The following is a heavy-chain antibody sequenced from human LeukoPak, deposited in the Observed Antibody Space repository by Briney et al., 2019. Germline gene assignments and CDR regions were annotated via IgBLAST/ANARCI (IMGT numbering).Heavy chain of an antibody. CDR2: ISAYNGNT. J-gene: IGHJ6*02. D-gene: IGHD2-2*02. CDR1: GYTFTSYG. CDR3: ARAPEIPLSYYYYGMDV. V-gene: IGHV1-18*01. Sequence: ASVKVSCKASGYTFTSYGISWVRQAPGQGLEWMGWISAYNGNTNYAQKLQGRVTMTTDTSTSTAYMELRSVRSDDTAVYYCARAPEIPLSYYYYGMDVWGQGTTVTVSS.